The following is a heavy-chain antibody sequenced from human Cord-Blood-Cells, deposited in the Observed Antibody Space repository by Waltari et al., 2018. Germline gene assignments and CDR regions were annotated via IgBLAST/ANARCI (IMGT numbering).Heavy chain of an antibody. V-gene: IGHV4-59*08. CDR2: IYYSGST. D-gene: IGHD4-17*01. Sequence: QLQLLESDPGRVQPSENLSLTSTVSAGSTSSYSSSCIRQPPGTGLEWIGYIYYSGSTNYNPSLKSRVTIAVDTSKNQFSLKLSSVTAADTAVYYCARRKRSFDYWGQGTLVTVSS. J-gene: IGHJ4*02. CDR1: AGSTSSYS. CDR3: ARRKRSFDY.